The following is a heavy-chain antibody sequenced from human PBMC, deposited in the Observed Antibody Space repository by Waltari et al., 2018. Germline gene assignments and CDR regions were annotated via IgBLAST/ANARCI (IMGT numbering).Heavy chain of an antibody. V-gene: IGHV1-69*13. Sequence: QVQLVQSGAEVKKPGSSVKVSCKASGGTFSSYAISWVRQARGQGLEWMGGIIPSVGTAKYAQECQGRVTSTGDESTGTAYRGLSSLRSEDTAVYYCAGCTKYGEGDRWGRGARVTVSS. CDR1: GGTFSSYA. J-gene: IGHJ2*01. CDR2: IIPSVGTA. D-gene: IGHD4-17*01. CDR3: AGCTKYGEGDR.